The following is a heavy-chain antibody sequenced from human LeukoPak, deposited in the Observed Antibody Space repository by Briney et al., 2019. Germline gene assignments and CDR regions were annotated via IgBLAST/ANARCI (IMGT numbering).Heavy chain of an antibody. J-gene: IGHJ4*02. CDR2: IIPILGIA. V-gene: IGHV1-69*04. D-gene: IGHD5-18*01. CDR3: ARRGHGYGSPFDY. CDR1: GGTFSSYA. Sequence: SVKVSCKASGGTFSSYAISWVRQAPGQGLEWTGRIIPILGIANYAQKFQGRVTITTDESTSTAYMELSSLRSEDTAVYYCARRGHGYGSPFDYWGQGTLVTVSS.